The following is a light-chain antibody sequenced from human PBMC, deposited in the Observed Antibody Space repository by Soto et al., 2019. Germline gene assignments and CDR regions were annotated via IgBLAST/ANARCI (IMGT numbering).Light chain of an antibody. CDR3: QQYYAYSYT. V-gene: IGKV1-5*03. CDR2: RSA. CDR1: QAVNSW. J-gene: IGKJ2*01. Sequence: IQMTQSPSTVSASVGDIVTITCRARQAVNSWVAWYQHKSGKAPKLLIYRSATLENGVPSRFSGSGSETEFTLTISGLQPDDSGTYYCQQYYAYSYTFGQGTKVEIK.